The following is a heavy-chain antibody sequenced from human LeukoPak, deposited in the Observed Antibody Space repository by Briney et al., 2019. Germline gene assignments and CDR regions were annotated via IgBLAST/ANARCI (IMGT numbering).Heavy chain of an antibody. CDR2: IYHSGPT. V-gene: IGHV4-61*01. Sequence: SETLSLTCTVSGGSISSGSYYWSWIRQPPGKGLEWIGFIYHSGPTRYNPSLKSRLSISLDTSKNQFSLSLKSVTAADTAMYFCARHSGSFYWYFDVWGRGSLVTVSS. CDR3: ARHSGSFYWYFDV. D-gene: IGHD3-22*01. CDR1: GGSISSGSYY. J-gene: IGHJ2*01.